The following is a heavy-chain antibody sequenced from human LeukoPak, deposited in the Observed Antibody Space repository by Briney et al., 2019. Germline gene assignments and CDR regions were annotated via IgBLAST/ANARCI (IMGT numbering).Heavy chain of an antibody. CDR1: GFTFDDYA. CDR2: ISWNSGSI. D-gene: IGHD6-13*01. CDR3: ARGAAAGIQLGALKLYYFDY. V-gene: IGHV3-9*01. Sequence: GGSLRLSCAASGFTFDDYAMHWVRQAPGKGLEWVSGISWNSGSIGYADSVKGRFTISRDNAKNSLYLQMNSLRAEDTALYYCARGAAAGIQLGALKLYYFDYWGQGTLVTVSS. J-gene: IGHJ4*02.